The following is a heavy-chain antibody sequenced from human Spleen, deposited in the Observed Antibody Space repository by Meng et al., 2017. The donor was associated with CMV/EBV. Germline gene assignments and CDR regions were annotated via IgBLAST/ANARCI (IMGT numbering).Heavy chain of an antibody. CDR3: ARPVVRGVIGGPDD. D-gene: IGHD3-10*01. Sequence: ASVKVSCKTSGSTFNAYFMHWVRQAPGQGLEWMGWINPNSGGTTYAQRFQGRVTMTRDTSISTVYMELSSLRSDDTAVYYCARPVVRGVIGGPDDWGQGTLVTVSS. CDR2: INPNSGGT. V-gene: IGHV1-2*02. CDR1: GSTFNAYF. J-gene: IGHJ4*02.